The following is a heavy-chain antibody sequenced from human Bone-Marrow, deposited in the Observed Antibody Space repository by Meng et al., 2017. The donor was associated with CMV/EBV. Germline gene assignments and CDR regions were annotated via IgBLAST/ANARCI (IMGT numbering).Heavy chain of an antibody. CDR3: ARVRYYGAFDI. D-gene: IGHD1-26*01. V-gene: IGHV3-20*04. J-gene: IGHJ3*02. Sequence: GESLKISCAASGFTFDDYGMSWVRQAPGKGLEWVSGINWNGGSTGYADSVKGRFTISRDNAKNSLYLQMNSLRAEDTALYYCARVRYYGAFDIWGQGTRVTVSS. CDR1: GFTFDDYG. CDR2: INWNGGST.